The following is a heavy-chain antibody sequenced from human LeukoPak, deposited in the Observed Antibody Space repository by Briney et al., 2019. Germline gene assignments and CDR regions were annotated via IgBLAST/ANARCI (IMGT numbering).Heavy chain of an antibody. J-gene: IGHJ3*02. D-gene: IGHD2/OR15-2a*01. CDR2: IYPDDSDT. CDR1: GYFFSLYW. CDR3: ARPLTTSYDAFVI. Sequence: GESLKISCRVSGYFFSLYWIAWVRQMPGKGLQWMGIIYPDDSDTRYSPSFQGQVTISADKSISTAYQQWSSLKASDTAMYYCARPLTTSYDAFVIWGQGTMVTVSS. V-gene: IGHV5-51*01.